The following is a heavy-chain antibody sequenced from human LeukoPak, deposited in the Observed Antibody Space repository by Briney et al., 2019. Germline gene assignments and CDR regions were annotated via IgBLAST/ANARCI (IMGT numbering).Heavy chain of an antibody. CDR3: AKDTEGGHDFAQTPYYFDC. D-gene: IGHD3-3*01. V-gene: IGHV3-74*01. Sequence: GGSLRLSCEASGFTFSSHLMHWVRQAPGKGLVWVSRISTDGSTTIYADSVKGRFTISRDNAKNTLYLQMNSLRAEDTALYFCAKDTEGGHDFAQTPYYFDCWGQGTLVTVSS. CDR1: GFTFSSHL. J-gene: IGHJ4*02. CDR2: ISTDGSTT.